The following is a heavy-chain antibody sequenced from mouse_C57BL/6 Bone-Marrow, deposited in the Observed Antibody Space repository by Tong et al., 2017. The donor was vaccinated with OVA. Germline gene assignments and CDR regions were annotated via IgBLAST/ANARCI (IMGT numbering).Heavy chain of an antibody. CDR2: INPSNGGT. CDR1: GYTFTSYW. V-gene: IGHV1-53*01. Sequence: VQLQESGTELVKPGASVKLSCKAFGYTFTSYWMHWVKQRPGQGLEWIGNINPSNGGTNYNEKFKSKATLTVDKSSSTAYMQLSSLTSEDSAVYYCARKAQATPFAYWGQGTLVTVSA. J-gene: IGHJ3*01. CDR3: ARKAQATPFAY. D-gene: IGHD3-2*02.